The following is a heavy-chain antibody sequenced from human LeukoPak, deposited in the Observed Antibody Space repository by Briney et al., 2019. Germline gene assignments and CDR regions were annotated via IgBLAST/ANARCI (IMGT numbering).Heavy chain of an antibody. V-gene: IGHV5-51*01. D-gene: IGHD4-17*01. CDR3: ASPGHTAVYGDYAGAFDY. CDR2: IYPGDSDT. CDR1: GYSFTSYW. Sequence: GESLKTSCKGSGYSFTSYWIGWVRQMPGKGLEWMGIIYPGDSDTRYSPSFQGQVTISADKSISTAYLQWSSLKASDTAMYYCASPGHTAVYGDYAGAFDYWGQGTLVTVSS. J-gene: IGHJ4*02.